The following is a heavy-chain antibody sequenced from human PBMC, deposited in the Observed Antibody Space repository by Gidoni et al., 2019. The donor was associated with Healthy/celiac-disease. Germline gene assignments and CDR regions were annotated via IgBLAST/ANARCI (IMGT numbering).Heavy chain of an antibody. Sequence: QLQLQESGPGLVKPSETLSLTCTVSGGSISSSSYYWGWIRQPPGKGLEWIGSIYYSGSTYYNPSLKSRVTISVDTSKNQFSLKLSSVTAADTAVYYCARRGGGYSYGNFDYWGQGTLVTVSS. CDR1: GGSISSSSYY. J-gene: IGHJ4*02. V-gene: IGHV4-39*01. CDR3: ARRGGGYSYGNFDY. CDR2: IYYSGST. D-gene: IGHD5-18*01.